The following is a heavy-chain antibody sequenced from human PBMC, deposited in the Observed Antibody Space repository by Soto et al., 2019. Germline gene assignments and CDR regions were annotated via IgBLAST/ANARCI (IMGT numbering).Heavy chain of an antibody. V-gene: IGHV1-8*01. D-gene: IGHD6-19*01. CDR1: GYTFTSYD. Sequence: QVQLVQSGAEVKKPGASVKVSCKASGYTFTSYDINWVRQATGQGLEWMGWMNPNSGNTGYAQKFQGRVTMTRNTSRRTAYMELRSLRSEDKAVYYCARGGLAVAGLNYYYGMDVWGQGTTVTVSS. CDR3: ARGGLAVAGLNYYYGMDV. CDR2: MNPNSGNT. J-gene: IGHJ6*02.